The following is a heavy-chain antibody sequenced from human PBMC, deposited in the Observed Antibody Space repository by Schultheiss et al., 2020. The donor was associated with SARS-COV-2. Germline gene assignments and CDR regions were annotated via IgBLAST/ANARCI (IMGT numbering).Heavy chain of an antibody. CDR1: GFTVSSNY. V-gene: IGHV5-51*01. D-gene: IGHD2-8*02. Sequence: GESLKISCAASGFTVSSNYMSWVRQSPGKGLEWMGIIYPGDSDTRYSPSFQGQVTISADKSISTAYLQWSSLKASDTAMYYCARRDGGVDDYWGQGTLVTVSS. J-gene: IGHJ4*02. CDR3: ARRDGGVDDY. CDR2: IYPGDSDT.